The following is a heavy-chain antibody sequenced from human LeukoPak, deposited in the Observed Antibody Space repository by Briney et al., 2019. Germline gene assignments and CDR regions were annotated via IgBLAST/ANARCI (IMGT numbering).Heavy chain of an antibody. CDR1: SGSISTSNYY. V-gene: IGHV4-39*07. CDR2: IFYSGST. CDR3: ARGDDSSGYVDY. J-gene: IGHJ4*02. Sequence: SETLSLTSTVSSGSISTSNYYWGWVRQPPGTALEWIGNIFYSGSTYYNPSLKSRVTISVDTSKNQFSPKLSSVTAADTAVYYCARGDDSSGYVDYWGQGTLVTVSS. D-gene: IGHD3-22*01.